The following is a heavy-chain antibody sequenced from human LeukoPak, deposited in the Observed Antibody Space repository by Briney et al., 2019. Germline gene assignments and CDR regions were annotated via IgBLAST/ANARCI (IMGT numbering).Heavy chain of an antibody. CDR3: ARNDIVLMVYAIGSSWFDP. CDR1: GGSISSSSYY. Sequence: SETLSLTCTVSGGSISSSSYYWGWIRQPPGKGLEWIVSIYYSGSTYYNPSLKSRVTISVDTSKNQFSLKLSSVTAADTAVYYCARNDIVLMVYAIGSSWFDPWGQGTLVTVSS. D-gene: IGHD2-8*01. J-gene: IGHJ5*02. CDR2: IYYSGST. V-gene: IGHV4-39*01.